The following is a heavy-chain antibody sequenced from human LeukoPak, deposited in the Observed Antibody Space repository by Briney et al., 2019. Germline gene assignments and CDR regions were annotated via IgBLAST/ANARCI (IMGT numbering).Heavy chain of an antibody. V-gene: IGHV4-59*01. CDR2: IYYSGST. CDR1: GGSISSNY. CDR3: ARGHQWYFDL. Sequence: SETLSLTCTVSGGSISSNYWSWIRQPPGKGLEWIGYIYYSGSTNYNPSLKSRVTISLGTSKNQFSLKLTSVTAADTAVYYCARGHQWYFDLWGRGTLVTVSS. J-gene: IGHJ2*01.